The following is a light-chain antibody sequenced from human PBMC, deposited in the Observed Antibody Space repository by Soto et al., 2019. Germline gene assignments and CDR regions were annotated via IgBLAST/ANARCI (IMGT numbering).Light chain of an antibody. J-gene: IGKJ2*01. CDR1: QDIDRW. V-gene: IGKV1D-12*01. Sequence: DIQMTQSPSSVSASVGDIVTISCRASQDIDRWLAWFQHKPGKAPKLLISTASSLQSGVPSRFSGSGSGTDFTLTIASLQFEDFATYYCLQSDNFPYTFGLGTKLEIK. CDR2: TAS. CDR3: LQSDNFPYT.